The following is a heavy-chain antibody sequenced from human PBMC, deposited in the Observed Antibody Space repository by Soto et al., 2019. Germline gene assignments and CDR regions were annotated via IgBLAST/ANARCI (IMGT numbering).Heavy chain of an antibody. Sequence: GSLRLSCAASGFTFSNAWMSWVRQAPGKGLEWVGRIKSKTDGGTTDYAAPVKGRFTISRDDSKNTLYLQMNSLKTEDTAVYYCTTTYDFWSGYYYGMDVWGQGTTVTVSS. V-gene: IGHV3-15*01. J-gene: IGHJ6*02. CDR3: TTTYDFWSGYYYGMDV. CDR2: IKSKTDGGTT. CDR1: GFTFSNAW. D-gene: IGHD3-3*01.